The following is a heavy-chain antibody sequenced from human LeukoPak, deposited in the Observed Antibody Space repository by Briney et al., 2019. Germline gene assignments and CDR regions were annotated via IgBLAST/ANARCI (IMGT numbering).Heavy chain of an antibody. CDR1: GGTFSSYA. CDR2: IIPILGIA. J-gene: IGHJ5*02. D-gene: IGHD3-3*01. Sequence: SVKVSCKASGGTFSSYAISWVRQAPGQGLEWMGRIIPILGIANYAQKFQGRVTITADKSTSTAYMELSSLRSEDTAVYYCAXXXRYDFWSGYSGFDPWGQGTLVTVSS. V-gene: IGHV1-69*04. CDR3: AXXXRYDFWSGYSGFDP.